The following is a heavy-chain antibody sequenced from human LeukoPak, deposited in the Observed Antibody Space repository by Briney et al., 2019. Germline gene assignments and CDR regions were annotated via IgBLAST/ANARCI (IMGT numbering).Heavy chain of an antibody. Sequence: ASVKVSCKASGYTFTSYAMNWVRQAPGQGLEWMGWVNPNSGGTNYAQKFQGRVTMTRDTSISTAYMDLSRLRSDDTAVYYCARASSGWYPYMDVWGKGTTVTVSS. J-gene: IGHJ6*03. CDR3: ARASSGWYPYMDV. D-gene: IGHD6-19*01. CDR1: GYTFTSYA. V-gene: IGHV1-2*02. CDR2: VNPNSGGT.